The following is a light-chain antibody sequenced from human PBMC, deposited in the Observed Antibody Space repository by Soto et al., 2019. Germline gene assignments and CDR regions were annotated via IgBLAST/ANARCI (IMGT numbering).Light chain of an antibody. J-gene: IGLJ1*01. CDR2: DVS. Sequence: QSVLTQPASVSGSPGQSITISCTGTSSVIGGYKYVSWYQQNPDKAPKLMIYDVSYRPSGVSDRFSGSKSGNTASLTISGLQAEDEADYYCSSYTSINTHVFGTGTKVTVL. V-gene: IGLV2-14*01. CDR1: SSVIGGYKY. CDR3: SSYTSINTHV.